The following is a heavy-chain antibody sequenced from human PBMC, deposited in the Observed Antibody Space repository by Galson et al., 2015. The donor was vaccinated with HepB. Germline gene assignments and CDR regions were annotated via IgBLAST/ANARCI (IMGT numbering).Heavy chain of an antibody. CDR2: VSSGGTIT. CDR1: GYTFRDFY. CDR3: ARHVEYCSKGSCCFGMDG. D-gene: IGHD2-2*01. V-gene: IGHV3-11*01. Sequence: SLRLSCAASGYTFRDFYMSWVRQAPGKGLEYISYVSSGGTITFYADSVKGRFTVSRDNAKKSVHLQVNRLTGDDTAVYYCARHVEYCSKGSCCFGMDGWGQGTTVAVSS. J-gene: IGHJ6*02.